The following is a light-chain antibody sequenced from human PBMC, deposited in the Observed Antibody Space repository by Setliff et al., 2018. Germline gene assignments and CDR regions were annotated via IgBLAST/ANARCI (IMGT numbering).Light chain of an antibody. Sequence: EIVMTQSPATLSVSPGERATLSCWASQSLGSNLAWYQHKPGQAPRLLTYGASTRATGIPARISGSGSGTEFTLTISSLQSEDFAFYYCQQYNNWPRTFGQGTKVDIK. CDR3: QQYNNWPRT. CDR1: QSLGSN. J-gene: IGKJ1*01. V-gene: IGKV3-15*01. CDR2: GAS.